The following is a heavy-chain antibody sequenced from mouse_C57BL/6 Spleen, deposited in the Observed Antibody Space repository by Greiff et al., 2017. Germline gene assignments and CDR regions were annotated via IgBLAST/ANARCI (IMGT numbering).Heavy chain of an antibody. CDR1: GYTFTSYW. D-gene: IGHD2-3*01. Sequence: VQLQQSGTELVKPGASVTLSCKASGYTFTSYWMHWVKQSPGQGLEWIGNINPNNGGTNYNEKFKSKATLTVDKSSSTAYMQLSSLTSDDSAVYYCANGYSLYYAMDYWGQGTSVTVSS. CDR3: ANGYSLYYAMDY. J-gene: IGHJ4*01. CDR2: INPNNGGT. V-gene: IGHV1-53*01.